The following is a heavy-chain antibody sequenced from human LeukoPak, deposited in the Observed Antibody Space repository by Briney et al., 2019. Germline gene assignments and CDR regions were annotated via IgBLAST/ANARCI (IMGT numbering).Heavy chain of an antibody. J-gene: IGHJ3*02. Sequence: GGSLRLSCAASGFTFSSYSMNWVRQAPGKGLEWVSSISSSSSYIYYADSVKGRFTISRDNAKNSLYLQMNSLRAEDTAVYYCARDMGSSLGFLNIWGQGTMVTVSS. V-gene: IGHV3-21*01. CDR2: ISSSSSYI. D-gene: IGHD3-3*01. CDR3: ARDMGSSLGFLNI. CDR1: GFTFSSYS.